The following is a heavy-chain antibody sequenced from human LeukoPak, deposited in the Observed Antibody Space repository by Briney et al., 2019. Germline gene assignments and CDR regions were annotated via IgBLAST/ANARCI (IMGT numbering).Heavy chain of an antibody. V-gene: IGHV3-74*01. D-gene: IGHD1-26*01. CDR2: IKGDGSHT. CDR3: VRDWDHFDFDS. CDR1: GFTFRDYW. J-gene: IGHJ5*01. Sequence: GGSLRLSCAASGFTFRDYWVHWIRQAPGKGLVWVSRIKGDGSHTIYADSVKGRFTISRDNAKNTLYLQMKSLRVEDTALYYCVRDWDHFDFDSWGQGTLVTVSS.